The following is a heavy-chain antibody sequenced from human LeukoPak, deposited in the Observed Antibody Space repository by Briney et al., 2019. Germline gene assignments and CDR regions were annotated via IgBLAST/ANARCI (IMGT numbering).Heavy chain of an antibody. J-gene: IGHJ4*02. CDR1: GFSVSTY. CDR2: LYSDGNR. V-gene: IGHV3-53*01. Sequence: GGSLRLSCAASGFSVSTYMSWVRQAPGKGLEWVSTLYSDGNRYYADSVRGRFTISRDDSRNTLFLQMNNLRVEDTAMYYCARESGDRPGLPGRWGQGTLVTVSS. CDR3: ARESGDRPGLPGR. D-gene: IGHD1-26*01.